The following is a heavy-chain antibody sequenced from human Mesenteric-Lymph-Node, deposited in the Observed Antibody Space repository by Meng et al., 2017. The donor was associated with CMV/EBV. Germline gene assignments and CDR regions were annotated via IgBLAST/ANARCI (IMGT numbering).Heavy chain of an antibody. Sequence: ASVKVSCKASGYTFTGYYMHWVRQAPGQGLEWMGWVNPNSGNTGYAQTFPGRVTMTANTSISTAYMELNGLISEDTAVYYCVRGAGSCSSTGCSLGYWGQGTLVTVSS. V-gene: IGHV1-8*02. D-gene: IGHD2-2*01. CDR2: VNPNSGNT. CDR1: GYTFTGYY. J-gene: IGHJ4*02. CDR3: VRGAGSCSSTGCSLGY.